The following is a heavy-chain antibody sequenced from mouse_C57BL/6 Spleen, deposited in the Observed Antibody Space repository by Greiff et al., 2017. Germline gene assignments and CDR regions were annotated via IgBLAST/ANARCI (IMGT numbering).Heavy chain of an antibody. CDR3: ARPLGYGSNSFAY. CDR2: ISSGSSTI. J-gene: IGHJ3*01. CDR1: GFTFSDYG. V-gene: IGHV5-17*01. Sequence: DVQLQESGGGLVKPGGSLKLSCAASGFTFSDYGMHWVRQAPEKGLEWVAYISSGSSTIYYADTVKGRFTISRDNAKNTLFLQMTSLRSEDTAMYYCARPLGYGSNSFAYWGQGTLVTVSA. D-gene: IGHD1-1*01.